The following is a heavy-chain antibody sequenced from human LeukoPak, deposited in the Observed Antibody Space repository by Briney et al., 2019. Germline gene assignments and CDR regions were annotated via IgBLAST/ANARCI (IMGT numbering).Heavy chain of an antibody. J-gene: IGHJ6*02. CDR1: GFTFSDSW. V-gene: IGHV3-7*01. Sequence: GGSLRLSCAASGFTFSDSWMSWVRQAPGKGLAWVANMNQDGSEKDYVDSVKGRFTISRDNARKSLYLQMGSLRAEDTAVYYCATYTHWVAGDVWGQGTTVTVSS. D-gene: IGHD3-16*01. CDR2: MNQDGSEK. CDR3: ATYTHWVAGDV.